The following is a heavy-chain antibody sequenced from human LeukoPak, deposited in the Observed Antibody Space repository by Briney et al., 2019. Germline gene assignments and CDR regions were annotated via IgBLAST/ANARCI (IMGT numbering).Heavy chain of an antibody. V-gene: IGHV4-4*07. CDR1: GGSISSYY. Sequence: SETLSLTCTVSGGSISSYYWSWIRQPAGKGLEWIGRIYTSGNTNYNPSLKSRVTMSLDTSKSQFSLKLSSVTAADTAVYYCAREEDIVVVVAATGWFDPWGQGTLVTVSS. CDR2: IYTSGNT. CDR3: AREEDIVVVVAATGWFDP. D-gene: IGHD2-15*01. J-gene: IGHJ5*02.